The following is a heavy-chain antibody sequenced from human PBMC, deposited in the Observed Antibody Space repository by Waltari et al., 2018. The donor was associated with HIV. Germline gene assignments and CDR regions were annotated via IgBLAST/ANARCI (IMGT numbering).Heavy chain of an antibody. V-gene: IGHV3-30*18. Sequence: QVQLVESGGGVVQPERSLRLSCAASGFTFSSYGMHWVRQATGKGLEWVAVISYDGSNKYYADSVKGRFTISRDNSKNTLYLQMNSLRAEDTAVYYCAKDSGFTIFHYGMDVWGQGTTVTVSS. CDR1: GFTFSSYG. D-gene: IGHD3-3*01. CDR3: AKDSGFTIFHYGMDV. CDR2: ISYDGSNK. J-gene: IGHJ6*02.